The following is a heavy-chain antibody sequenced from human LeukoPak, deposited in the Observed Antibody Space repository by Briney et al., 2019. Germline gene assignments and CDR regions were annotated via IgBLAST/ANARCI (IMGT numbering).Heavy chain of an antibody. D-gene: IGHD4-17*01. CDR1: GVSISSDY. V-gene: IGHV4-59*08. Sequence: SSETLSLTCTVSGVSISSDYWSWIRLPPGKGLEWIGYIYYSGSSNYNPSLKSRVTMSVDTSKNQFSLKLTSVTAADTAAYYCARRLRQNLFDPWGQGTLVTVSS. CDR2: IYYSGSS. CDR3: ARRLRQNLFDP. J-gene: IGHJ5*02.